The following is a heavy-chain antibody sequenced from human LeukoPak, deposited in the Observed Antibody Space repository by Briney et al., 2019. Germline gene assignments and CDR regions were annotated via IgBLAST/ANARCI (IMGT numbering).Heavy chain of an antibody. Sequence: GSLRLSCAASGFLFSSYGMHWVRQPPGKGLEWIGYIYYSWSTNYNHSLKSRVTISVDTSKNQFSLKLSSVTAADTAVYYCARDTTPGVDYDILTGYREEYYYYGMDVWGQGTTVTVSS. D-gene: IGHD3-9*01. CDR3: ARDTTPGVDYDILTGYREEYYYYGMDV. CDR2: IYYSWST. V-gene: IGHV4-59*01. J-gene: IGHJ6*02. CDR1: GFLFSSYG.